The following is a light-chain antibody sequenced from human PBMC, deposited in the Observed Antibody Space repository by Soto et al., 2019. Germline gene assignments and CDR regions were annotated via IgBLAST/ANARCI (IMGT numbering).Light chain of an antibody. Sequence: EVVLTQSPVTLSLSPGERATLSCRASQSFRGLLAWYQQKPGQAPRLLIYDAYNRATGIPPRFSGSGSGTDFTLTISSLEPEDSAVYYCQQYNKWPLTFGGGTKVETK. V-gene: IGKV3-11*01. CDR2: DAY. CDR1: QSFRGL. CDR3: QQYNKWPLT. J-gene: IGKJ4*01.